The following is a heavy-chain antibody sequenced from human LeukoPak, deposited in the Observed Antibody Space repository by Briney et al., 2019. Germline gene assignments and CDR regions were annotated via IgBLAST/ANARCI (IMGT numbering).Heavy chain of an antibody. CDR1: GYTFTSYG. CDR3: AREPTYSSSWYPTYYYYYGMDV. Sequence: ASVKVSCKASGYTFTSYGISWVRQAPEQGLEWMGWISAYNGNTNYAQKLQGRVTMTTDTSTSTAYMELRSLRSDDTAVYYCAREPTYSSSWYPTYYYYYGMDVWGQGTTVTVSS. J-gene: IGHJ6*02. V-gene: IGHV1-18*01. CDR2: ISAYNGNT. D-gene: IGHD6-13*01.